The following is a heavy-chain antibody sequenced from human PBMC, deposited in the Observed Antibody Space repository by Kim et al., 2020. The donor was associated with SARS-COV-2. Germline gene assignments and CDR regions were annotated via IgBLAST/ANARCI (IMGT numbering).Heavy chain of an antibody. CDR2: INHSGST. J-gene: IGHJ6*02. D-gene: IGHD3-9*01. CDR1: GGSFSGYY. V-gene: IGHV4-34*01. CDR3: ARYKFRHDIFRREYGMDV. Sequence: SETLSLTCAVYGGSFSGYYWSWIRQPPGKGLEWIGEINHSGSTNYNPSLKSRVTISVDTSKNQFSLKLSSVTAADTAVYYCARYKFRHDIFRREYGMDVWGQGTTVTVSS.